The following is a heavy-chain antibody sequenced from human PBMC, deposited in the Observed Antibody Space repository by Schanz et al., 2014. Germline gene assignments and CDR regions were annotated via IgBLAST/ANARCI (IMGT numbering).Heavy chain of an antibody. CDR3: ATMWGYCPATACQILEVLDV. CDR2: IRPYTGNT. Sequence: QVQLVQSGDEVKKPGASVKVSCKTSGYTFSDYGITWGRQAPGQGLEWVGWIRPYTGNTHYFDKMQGRVRMTTDTSTSTAYMELRRLRSDDSAMYYFATMWGYCPATACQILEVLDVWGQGTMVTVSS. V-gene: IGHV1-18*01. CDR1: GYTFSDYG. D-gene: IGHD2-8*02. J-gene: IGHJ3*01.